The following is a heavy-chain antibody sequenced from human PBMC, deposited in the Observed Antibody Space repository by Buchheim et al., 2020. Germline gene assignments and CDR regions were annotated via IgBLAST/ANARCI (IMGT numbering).Heavy chain of an antibody. CDR1: GDSVSSGSYY. CDR2: ISYSGST. Sequence: QVQLQGSGPGLVKPSETLSLTCAVSGDSVSSGSYYWGWIRQSPGKGLEWIGYISYSGSTKYNPSLKSGVTISVDTSKNQFSLRLSSVTAADTAVYYCARVRLQQGTLAGFDYWGQGTL. V-gene: IGHV4-61*01. D-gene: IGHD6-13*01. J-gene: IGHJ4*02. CDR3: ARVRLQQGTLAGFDY.